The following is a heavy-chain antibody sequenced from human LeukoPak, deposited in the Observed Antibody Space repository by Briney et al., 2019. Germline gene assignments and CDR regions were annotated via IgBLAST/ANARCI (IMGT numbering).Heavy chain of an antibody. V-gene: IGHV4-59*12. D-gene: IGHD3-22*01. CDR3: ARVVRSYYYDSSGYSNWFDP. J-gene: IGHJ5*02. CDR2: IYYSGST. Sequence: SETLSLTCTVSGGSISSYYWSWIRQPPGKGLEWIGYIYYSGSTNYNPSLKSRVTISVDTSKNQFSLKLSSVTAADTAVYYCARVVRSYYYDSSGYSNWFDPWGQGTLVTVSS. CDR1: GGSISSYY.